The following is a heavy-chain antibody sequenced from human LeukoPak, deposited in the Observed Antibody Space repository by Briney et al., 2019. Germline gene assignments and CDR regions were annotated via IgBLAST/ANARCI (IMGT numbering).Heavy chain of an antibody. CDR2: IIPILGIA. Sequence: SVKVSCKASGGTFSSYAISWVRQAPGQGLEWMGRIIPILGIANYAQKFQGRVTITADKSTSTAYMELSSLRSEDTAVYYCARPGWCSSTSCYYYYYYGMDVWGQGTTVTVSS. J-gene: IGHJ6*02. D-gene: IGHD2-2*01. CDR3: ARPGWCSSTSCYYYYYYGMDV. CDR1: GGTFSSYA. V-gene: IGHV1-69*04.